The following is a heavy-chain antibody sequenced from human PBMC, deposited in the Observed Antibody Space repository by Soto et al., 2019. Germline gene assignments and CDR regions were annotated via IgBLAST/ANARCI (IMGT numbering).Heavy chain of an antibody. Sequence: QVQLVESGGGVVQPGRSLRLSCAASGFTFSSYGMHWVRQAPGKGLEWVAVIWYDGSNKYYADSVKGRFTISSDNSKNTLYLQMNSLRAEDTAVYYCARDPWYCSGGSCYSGGMDVWRQGPTVTVSS. CDR2: IWYDGSNK. J-gene: IGHJ6*02. V-gene: IGHV3-33*01. D-gene: IGHD2-15*01. CDR3: ARDPWYCSGGSCYSGGMDV. CDR1: GFTFSSYG.